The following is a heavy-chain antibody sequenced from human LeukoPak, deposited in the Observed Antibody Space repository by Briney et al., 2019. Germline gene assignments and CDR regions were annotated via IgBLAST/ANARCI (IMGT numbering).Heavy chain of an antibody. D-gene: IGHD1-1*01. Sequence: GGSLRLSCAASGFTFSNYALSWVRQAPGKGLEWLSAISGSGASTYYADSVKGRFTISRDNSKNTLYLQMNSLRAEDTALYYCAKDSFTWEHYFDYWGQGTLVTVSS. CDR3: AKDSFTWEHYFDY. J-gene: IGHJ4*02. CDR2: ISGSGAST. CDR1: GFTFSNYA. V-gene: IGHV3-23*01.